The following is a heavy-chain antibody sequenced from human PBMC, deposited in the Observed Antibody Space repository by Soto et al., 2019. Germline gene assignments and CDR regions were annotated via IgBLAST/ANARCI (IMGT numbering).Heavy chain of an antibody. V-gene: IGHV4-4*07. D-gene: IGHD1-26*01. Sequence: QVQLQESGPGLVKPSETLSLTCNVSGGSIRSYYWSWIRQPAGKALEWIGRIYTSGSTNYNPSLKSRVSMSVDTSKNQFSLKVTFVSAADTAVYYCAREGASRFGMDVWGQGTTVTVSS. CDR2: IYTSGST. CDR1: GGSIRSYY. J-gene: IGHJ6*02. CDR3: AREGASRFGMDV.